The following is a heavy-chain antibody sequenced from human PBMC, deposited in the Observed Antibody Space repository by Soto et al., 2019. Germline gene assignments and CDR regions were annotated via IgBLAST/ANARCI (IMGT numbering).Heavy chain of an antibody. V-gene: IGHV5-51*01. J-gene: IGHJ6*02. Sequence: PGESLKVSCKGSGCSFTSYWIGWVRQMHGKGLEWMGIIYPGDSDTRYSPSFQGQVTISADKSISTAYLQWSSLKASDTAFYYCARTESGYSYGFADVWGQGTTVTVSS. D-gene: IGHD5-18*01. CDR1: GCSFTSYW. CDR3: ARTESGYSYGFADV. CDR2: IYPGDSDT.